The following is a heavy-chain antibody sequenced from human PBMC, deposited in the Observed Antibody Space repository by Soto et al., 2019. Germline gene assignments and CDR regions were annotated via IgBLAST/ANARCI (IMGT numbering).Heavy chain of an antibody. D-gene: IGHD2-15*01. CDR1: GGSISSGGYY. Sequence: SETLSLTCTVSGGSISSGGYYWSWIRQHPGKGLEWIGYIYYSGSTYYNPSLKSRVTISVDTSKNQFSLKLSSVTAADTAVYYCARGQSWVPPLKLSGMDVWGQGTTVTVSS. CDR3: ARGQSWVPPLKLSGMDV. V-gene: IGHV4-31*03. J-gene: IGHJ6*02. CDR2: IYYSGST.